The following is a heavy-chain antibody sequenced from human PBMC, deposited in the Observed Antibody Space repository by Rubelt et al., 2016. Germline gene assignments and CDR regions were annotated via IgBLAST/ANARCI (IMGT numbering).Heavy chain of an antibody. V-gene: IGHV4-59*01. J-gene: IGHJ5*02. CDR3: ARDRGSIIDL. Sequence: QVQLQESGPGLVKPSETLSLTCTVSGGSISNYYWSWIRQPPGKGLEWIGNIYYSGSTNYNPSLKSRVTISVDTSKNQFSLKLSSVAAADTAVYYCARDRGSIIDLWGPGLRVSVTS. CDR2: IYYSGST. CDR1: GGSISNYY. D-gene: IGHD3-10*01.